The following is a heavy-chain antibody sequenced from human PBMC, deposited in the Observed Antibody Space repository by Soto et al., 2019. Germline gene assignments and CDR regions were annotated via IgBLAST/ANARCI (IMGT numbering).Heavy chain of an antibody. V-gene: IGHV4-34*01. CDR1: GGSFSGFY. CDR2: INHSGST. Sequence: SETLSLTCAVYGGSFSGFYWSWIRQPPGKGLEWIGEINHSGSTNYNPSLKSRVTISVDTSKNQFSLKLSSVTAADTAVYYCARRCYFDWKNWFDPWGQGTLVTVSS. J-gene: IGHJ5*02. CDR3: ARRCYFDWKNWFDP. D-gene: IGHD3-9*01.